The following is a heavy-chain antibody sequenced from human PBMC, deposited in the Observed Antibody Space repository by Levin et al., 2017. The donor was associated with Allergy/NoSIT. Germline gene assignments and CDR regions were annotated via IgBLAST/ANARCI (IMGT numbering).Heavy chain of an antibody. CDR1: GYTFTGYY. CDR3: ARVLRRGGSGSYYPLLSH. J-gene: IGHJ4*02. D-gene: IGHD3-10*01. CDR2: INPGSGGT. Sequence: ASVKVSCQASGYTFTGYYMHWVRQAPGQGLEWMGWINPGSGGTNYAQKFQGRVTVTRDTSIRTAYMELRRLTSDDTAVYYCARVLRRGGSGSYYPLLSHWGPGTPVTVSS. V-gene: IGHV1-2*02.